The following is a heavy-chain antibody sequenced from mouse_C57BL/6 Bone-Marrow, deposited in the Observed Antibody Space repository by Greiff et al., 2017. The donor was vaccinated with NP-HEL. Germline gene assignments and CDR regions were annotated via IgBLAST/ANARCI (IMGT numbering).Heavy chain of an antibody. CDR2: IDPSDGYT. D-gene: IGHD2-2*01. J-gene: IGHJ2*01. Sequence: QVQLQQSGAELVKPGASVKLSCKASGYTFTSYWMQWVKQRPGQGLEWIGEIDPSDGYTNYNQKFKGEATLTVDTSSSTAYMQHSSLTSEDSAVYYCARGGGYGLDYWGQGTTLTVSS. V-gene: IGHV1-50*01. CDR1: GYTFTSYW. CDR3: ARGGGYGLDY.